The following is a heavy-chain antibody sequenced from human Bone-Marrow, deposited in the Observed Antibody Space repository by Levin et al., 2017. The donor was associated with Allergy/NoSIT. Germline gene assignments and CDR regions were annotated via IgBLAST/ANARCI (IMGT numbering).Heavy chain of an antibody. D-gene: IGHD3-10*01. Sequence: LSLTCAASGFTFSSYWMSWVRQAPGKGLEWVANIKQDGSEKYYVDSVKGRFTISRDNAKNSLYLQMNSLRAEDTAVYYCARDVQHYYGSGSYYNRGRWFDPWGQGTLVTVSS. CDR3: ARDVQHYYGSGSYYNRGRWFDP. J-gene: IGHJ5*02. CDR1: GFTFSSYW. CDR2: IKQDGSEK. V-gene: IGHV3-7*03.